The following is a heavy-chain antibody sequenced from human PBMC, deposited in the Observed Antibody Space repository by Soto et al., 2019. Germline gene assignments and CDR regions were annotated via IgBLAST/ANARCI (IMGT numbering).Heavy chain of an antibody. CDR2: ISGSGGST. Sequence: GGSLRLSCAASGFTFSSYAMSWVRQAPGKGLEWVSAISGSGGSTYYADSVKGRFTISRDNSKNTLYLQMNSLRAEDTAVYYCAKDLYYGSGSSPFFDYWGQGTLVTVSS. CDR1: GFTFSSYA. CDR3: AKDLYYGSGSSPFFDY. J-gene: IGHJ4*02. V-gene: IGHV3-23*01. D-gene: IGHD3-10*01.